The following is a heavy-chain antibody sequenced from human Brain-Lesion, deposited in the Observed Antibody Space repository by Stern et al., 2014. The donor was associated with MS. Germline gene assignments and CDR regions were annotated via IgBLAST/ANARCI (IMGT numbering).Heavy chain of an antibody. Sequence: QLQLQESGPGLVKPSQTLSLTCTVSGASISSGTYFWTWIRQPAGKGLEWIGRISTSGSPPYNPSHRVRVTFPLNTSKTEFSLKRTSVTAADTAVYYCARAYYYDTSGDSDAFNIWGQGTQVTVSS. D-gene: IGHD3-22*01. CDR2: ISTSGSP. J-gene: IGHJ3*02. V-gene: IGHV4-61*02. CDR3: ARAYYYDTSGDSDAFNI. CDR1: GASISSGTYF.